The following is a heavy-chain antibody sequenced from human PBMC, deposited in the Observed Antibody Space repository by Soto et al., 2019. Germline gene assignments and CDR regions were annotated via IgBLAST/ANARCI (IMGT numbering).Heavy chain of an antibody. CDR3: ATHPGGGGY. D-gene: IGHD3-10*01. CDR2: IYSGGYT. CDR1: GFTVSNNY. Sequence: EVQLVESGGGLIQPGGSLRLSCAVSGFTVSNNYMSWVRQAPGKGLEGVSVIYSGGYTAYGDSVKGRFTISRDNSKNTPFLQKKSRGPAAPAVYYCATHPGGGGYWGQGTLVTVSS. V-gene: IGHV3-53*01. J-gene: IGHJ4*02.